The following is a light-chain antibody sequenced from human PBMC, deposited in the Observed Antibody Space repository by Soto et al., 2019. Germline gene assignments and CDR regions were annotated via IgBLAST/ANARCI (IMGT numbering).Light chain of an antibody. CDR1: SSDVGGYNY. J-gene: IGLJ1*01. Sequence: QSALTQPASVSGSPGQSITISCTGTSSDVGGYNYVSWYQQHPGKVPKLMIYEVSNRPSGVSNLFSGSKSGNTASLTISGLQAEDEADYYCSSYSRSTTPLVFGAGTKVTVL. CDR3: SSYSRSTTPLV. CDR2: EVS. V-gene: IGLV2-14*01.